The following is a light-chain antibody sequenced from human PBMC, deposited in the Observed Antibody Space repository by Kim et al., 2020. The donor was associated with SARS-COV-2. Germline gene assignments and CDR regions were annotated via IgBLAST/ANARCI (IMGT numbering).Light chain of an antibody. CDR2: RNN. V-gene: IGLV1-47*01. J-gene: IGLJ3*02. Sequence: QYVLTQPPSASGTPGQRVTLSCSGSSSNIENNYVYWYQQIPGTAPKVLIYRNNERPSGVPDRFSGSKSGTSAYLAISGLRSEDEADYYCAAWDDTLSGRVFGGGTQLTVL. CDR3: AAWDDTLSGRV. CDR1: SSNIENNY.